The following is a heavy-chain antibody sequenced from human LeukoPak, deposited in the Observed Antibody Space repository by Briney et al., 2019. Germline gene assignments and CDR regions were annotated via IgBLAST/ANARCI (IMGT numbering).Heavy chain of an antibody. CDR1: GYTFTSYD. J-gene: IGHJ5*02. Sequence: ASVTVSCKASGYTFTSYDINWVRQPTGKGLEWMGWMNPNSGNTGYAQKFQGRVTITRNTSISTAYMEQSSLRSEDTAVYYCARRPGFDGVAESNWFDPWGQGTLVTVSS. CDR3: ARRPGFDGVAESNWFDP. D-gene: IGHD3-3*01. V-gene: IGHV1-8*03. CDR2: MNPNSGNT.